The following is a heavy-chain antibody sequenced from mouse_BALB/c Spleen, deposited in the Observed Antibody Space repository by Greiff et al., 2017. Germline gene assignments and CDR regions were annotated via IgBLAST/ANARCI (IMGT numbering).Heavy chain of an antibody. V-gene: IGHV2-2*02. CDR1: GFSLTSYG. CDR3: ARRRSDYYGSSYAMDY. J-gene: IGHJ4*01. D-gene: IGHD1-1*01. CDR2: IWSGGST. Sequence: VQLQQSGPGLVQPSQSLSITCTVSGFSLTSYGVHWVRQSPGKGLEWLGVIWSGGSTDYNAAFISRLSISKDNSKSQVFFKMNSLQANDTAIYYCARRRSDYYGSSYAMDYWGQGTSVTVSS.